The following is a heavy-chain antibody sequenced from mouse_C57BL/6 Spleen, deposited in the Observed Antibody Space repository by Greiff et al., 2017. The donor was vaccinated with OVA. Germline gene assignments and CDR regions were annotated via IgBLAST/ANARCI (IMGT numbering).Heavy chain of an antibody. Sequence: EVQLQQSGTVLARPGASVKMSCKTSGYTFTSYWMHWVKQRPGQGLEWIGAIYPGNSDTSYNQKFKGKAKLTAVTSASTAYMELSSLTNEDSAVYYCTRSGDYDEYYFDYWGQGTPLTVSS. CDR2: IYPGNSDT. J-gene: IGHJ2*01. CDR1: GYTFTSYW. CDR3: TRSGDYDEYYFDY. D-gene: IGHD2-4*01. V-gene: IGHV1-5*01.